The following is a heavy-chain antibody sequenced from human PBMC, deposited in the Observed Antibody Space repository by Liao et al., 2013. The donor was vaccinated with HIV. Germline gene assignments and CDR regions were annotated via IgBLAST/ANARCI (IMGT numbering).Heavy chain of an antibody. CDR2: INHSGST. J-gene: IGHJ4*02. V-gene: IGHV4-34*01. D-gene: IGHD3-9*01. CDR1: GGSFSGYY. Sequence: QVQLQQWGAGLLKPSETLSLTCAVYGGSFSGYYWSWIRQPPGKGLEWIGEINHSGSTNYNPSLKSRVTISVDTSKNQFSLKLSSVTAADTAMYYCARDHQYYDILTGYSIPFDYWGQGTLVTVSS. CDR3: ARDHQYYDILTGYSIPFDY.